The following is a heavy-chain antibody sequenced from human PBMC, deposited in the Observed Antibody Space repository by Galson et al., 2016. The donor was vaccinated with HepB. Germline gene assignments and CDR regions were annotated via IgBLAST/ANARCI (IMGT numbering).Heavy chain of an antibody. CDR1: GFISSHHA. CDR2: ISFDGSNT. Sequence: SLRLSCAASGFISSHHALHWVRQAPGKGLQWVAVISFDGSNTYYADSARGRFTISRDSSKNTVYLQINRVRPEDTGLYYCARDLTYSGYVAYFDQWGQAALLTVSS. D-gene: IGHD5-12*01. V-gene: IGHV3-30-3*01. J-gene: IGHJ4*02. CDR3: ARDLTYSGYVAYFDQ.